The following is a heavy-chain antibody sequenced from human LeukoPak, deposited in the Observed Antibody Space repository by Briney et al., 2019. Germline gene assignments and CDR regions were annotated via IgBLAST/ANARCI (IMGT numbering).Heavy chain of an antibody. CDR2: IIPILGIA. CDR1: GGTFSSHA. J-gene: IGHJ4*02. CDR3: ARGGVVPAAIDY. Sequence: SVKVSCKASGGTFSSHAISWVRQAPGQGLEWMGRIIPILGIANYAQKFQGRVTITADKSTSTAYMELSSLRSEDTAVYYCARGGVVPAAIDYWGQGTLVTVSS. D-gene: IGHD2-2*01. V-gene: IGHV1-69*04.